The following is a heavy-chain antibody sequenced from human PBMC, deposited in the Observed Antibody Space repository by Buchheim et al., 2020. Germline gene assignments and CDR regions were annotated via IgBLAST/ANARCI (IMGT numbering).Heavy chain of an antibody. CDR2: IKEDGSEK. J-gene: IGHJ4*02. CDR1: GFTFSSYW. CDR3: ARDRGWLQFDY. V-gene: IGHV3-7*01. Sequence: EVQLVESGGGLVQPGGSLRLSCAASGFTFSSYWISWVRQAPGKGLEWVANIKEDGSEKYYMDSVKGRFTISRDNAKRSLYLQMNSLRAEDTAVYYCARDRGWLQFDYWGQGTL. D-gene: IGHD6-19*01.